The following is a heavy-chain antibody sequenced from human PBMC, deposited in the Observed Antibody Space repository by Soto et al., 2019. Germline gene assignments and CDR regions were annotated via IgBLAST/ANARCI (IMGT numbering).Heavy chain of an antibody. CDR2: IYASGGST. Sequence: QVQLMQSGAEVKKPGASVKVSCKASGYTFTSYNVHWVRQAPGQGLEWMGIIYASGGSTTYAQNFQCRLTVTRDTSTSTVYMELSSLRSDDTAVYYCFRGGFPDYGKEGRYWGQGTLVTVSS. J-gene: IGHJ4*02. D-gene: IGHD4-17*01. CDR3: FRGGFPDYGKEGRY. CDR1: GYTFTSYN. V-gene: IGHV1-46*01.